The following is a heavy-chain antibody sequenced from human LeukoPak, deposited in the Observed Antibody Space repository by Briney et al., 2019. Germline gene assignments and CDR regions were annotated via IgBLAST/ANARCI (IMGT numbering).Heavy chain of an antibody. Sequence: SETLSLTCTVSGGSICIFYWSWLRPPAGKGLEWIGRIHTSGTTNCNPSLKSRVTMSVDTSKSQFSLKLNSVTAAGTAIYYCARGNFGTYLHYSDYWGQGALVAVSS. CDR1: GGSICIFY. V-gene: IGHV4-4*07. CDR2: IHTSGTT. J-gene: IGHJ4*02. D-gene: IGHD1-26*01. CDR3: ARGNFGTYLHYSDY.